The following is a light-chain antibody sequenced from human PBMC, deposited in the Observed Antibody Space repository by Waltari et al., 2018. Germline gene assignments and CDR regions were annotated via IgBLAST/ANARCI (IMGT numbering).Light chain of an antibody. CDR1: SSDVGASNY. CDR3: SSYISGVTLYV. J-gene: IGLJ1*01. Sequence: QSALTQPAPVSGSPGQSITISCTGTSSDVGASNYGSWYQQHPGKAPKLMIYDVTKRPSGVSGRFSGSKSGNTASLTISGLQAEDEADYYCSSYISGVTLYVFGTGTKVTVL. CDR2: DVT. V-gene: IGLV2-14*03.